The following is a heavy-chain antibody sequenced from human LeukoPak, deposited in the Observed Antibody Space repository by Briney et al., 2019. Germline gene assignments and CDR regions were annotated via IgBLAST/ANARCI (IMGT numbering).Heavy chain of an antibody. CDR2: INWNGGST. J-gene: IGHJ6*03. CDR1: GFTFDDYG. V-gene: IGHV3-20*04. Sequence: GGSLRLSCAASGFTFDDYGMSWVRQAPGKGLEWDSGINWNGGSTGYADSVKGRFTISRDNAKNSLYLQMNSLRAEDTALCYCARVGGVGIAAAGARGLMDVWGTGTTVTVSS. CDR3: ARVGGVGIAAAGARGLMDV. D-gene: IGHD6-13*01.